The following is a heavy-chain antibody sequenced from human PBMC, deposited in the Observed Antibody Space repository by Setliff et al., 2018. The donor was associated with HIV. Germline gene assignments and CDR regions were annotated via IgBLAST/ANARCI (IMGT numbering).Heavy chain of an antibody. J-gene: IGHJ6*03. D-gene: IGHD2-2*01. CDR3: VRGYCSSTTCYDDYYYMDV. CDR1: GGSISGHY. CDR2: TFYTGST. Sequence: NPSETLSLTCTVSGGSISGHYWSWIRQPPGKGLEWIAYTFYTGSTNYNPSLKSRVTISVDTSKNQFFLKLSSVTAADTAVYYCVRGYCSSTTCYDDYYYMDVWGKGSTVTVSS. V-gene: IGHV4-59*11.